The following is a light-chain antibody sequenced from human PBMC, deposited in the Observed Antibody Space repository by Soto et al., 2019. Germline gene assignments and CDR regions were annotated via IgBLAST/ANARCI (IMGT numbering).Light chain of an antibody. V-gene: IGKV3-15*01. J-gene: IGKJ1*01. CDR3: QQYVSSGT. Sequence: DIMLSPSSLTPPLFPDARATLSWRASQSVGTNLAWYQQKPGLAPRLLMYGTSSRATGVPDRFSGSGSGTEFTLTISSLQSEDFAVYYCQQYVSSGTFGQVTKVDIK. CDR2: GTS. CDR1: QSVGTN.